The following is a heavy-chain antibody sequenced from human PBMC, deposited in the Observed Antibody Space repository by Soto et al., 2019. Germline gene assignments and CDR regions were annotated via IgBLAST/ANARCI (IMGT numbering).Heavy chain of an antibody. V-gene: IGHV1-3*01. CDR3: ARDWCSSTSCYRGGSDYYGMDV. CDR2: INAGNGNT. D-gene: IGHD2-2*01. Sequence: QAQLVQSGAEVKKPGASVKVSCKASGYTFTSYAMHWVRQAPGQRLEWMGWINAGNGNTKYSQKFQGRVTITRDTSARTAYMELSSLRSEDTAVYYCARDWCSSTSCYRGGSDYYGMDVWGQGTTVTVSS. J-gene: IGHJ6*02. CDR1: GYTFTSYA.